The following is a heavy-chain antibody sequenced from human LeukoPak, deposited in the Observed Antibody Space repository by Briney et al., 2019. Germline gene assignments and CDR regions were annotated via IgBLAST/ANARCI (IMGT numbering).Heavy chain of an antibody. Sequence: TGGSLRLSCAASRFTVSGNYMSWVRQAPGEGLEWISVIYTDDTTFYADSVKGRFTISRDNSKNTLFLQMNSLRAEDTAVYYCTRYSGSLLRHYWGQGTLVTVSS. CDR2: IYTDDTT. CDR3: TRYSGSLLRHY. D-gene: IGHD1-26*01. J-gene: IGHJ4*02. CDR1: RFTVSGNY. V-gene: IGHV3-53*01.